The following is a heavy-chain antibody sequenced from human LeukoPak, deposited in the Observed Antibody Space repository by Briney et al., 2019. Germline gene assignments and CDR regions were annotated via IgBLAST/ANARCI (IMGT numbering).Heavy chain of an antibody. Sequence: SVKVSYKASGFTFTSSAVQWMRQARGQRLEWIGWIVVGSGNTNYAQKFQERVTITRDMSTSTAYMELSSLRSEDTAVYYCATGRSIFDAFDIWGQGTMVTVSS. CDR3: ATGRSIFDAFDI. CDR1: GFTFTSSA. V-gene: IGHV1-58*01. CDR2: IVVGSGNT. D-gene: IGHD2-2*01. J-gene: IGHJ3*02.